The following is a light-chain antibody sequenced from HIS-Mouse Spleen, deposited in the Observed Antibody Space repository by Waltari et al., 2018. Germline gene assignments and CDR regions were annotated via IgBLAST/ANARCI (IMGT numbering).Light chain of an antibody. V-gene: IGLV3-1*01. CDR2: QAS. CDR3: QAWDSSTANVV. CDR1: KLGDKY. Sequence: SYELTQPPSVSVSPGQTASITCPGDKLGDKYACWYQQKPGQSPVLVIYQASKRPSGIPERFSGSNSGNTATLTISGTQAMDEADYYCQAWDSSTANVVFGGGTKLTVL. J-gene: IGLJ2*01.